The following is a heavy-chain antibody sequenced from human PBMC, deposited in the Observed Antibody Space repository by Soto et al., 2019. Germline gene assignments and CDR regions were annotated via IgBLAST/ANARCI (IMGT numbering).Heavy chain of an antibody. CDR1: GGTFSSYA. CDR2: IIPIFGTA. V-gene: IGHV1-69*01. CDR3: AQHHGNPDYYYYVMDV. Sequence: QVQLVQSGAEVKKPGSSVKVSCKASGGTFSSYAISWVRQAPGQGLEWMGGIIPIFGTANYAQKFQGRVTITADESTSTDSMELSSLRAEDTAVYYCAQHHGNPDYYYYVMDVGGQGTTFTVSS. J-gene: IGHJ6*02. D-gene: IGHD1-1*01.